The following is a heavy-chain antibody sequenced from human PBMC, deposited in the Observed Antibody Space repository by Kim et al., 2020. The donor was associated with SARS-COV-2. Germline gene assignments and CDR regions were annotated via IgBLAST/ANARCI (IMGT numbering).Heavy chain of an antibody. CDR3: ARGDRYYPQQYDMDI. CDR2: ISADSGDT. CDR1: GYTFTSYG. V-gene: IGHV1-18*01. Sequence: ASVKVSCKSSGYTFTSYGMNWVRQAPGQGLEWMGWISADSGDTKYAQKFQDRVTMTTDTSTRTVYMELRNLKSNDTAVYYCARGDRYYPQQYDMDIWGQGTTVILSS. J-gene: IGHJ6*02. D-gene: IGHD1-26*01.